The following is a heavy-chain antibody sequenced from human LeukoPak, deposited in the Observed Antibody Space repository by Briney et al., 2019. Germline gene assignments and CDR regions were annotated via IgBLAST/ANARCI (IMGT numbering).Heavy chain of an antibody. CDR1: GYTFTGYY. CDR2: ISAYNGNT. V-gene: IGHV1-18*04. Sequence: ASVKVSCKASGYTFTGYYMHWVRQAPGQGLEWMGWISAYNGNTNYAQKLQGRVTMTTDTSTSTAYMELRSLRSDDTAVYYCARQHTMVVDYWGQGTLVTVSS. D-gene: IGHD2-21*01. J-gene: IGHJ4*02. CDR3: ARQHTMVVDY.